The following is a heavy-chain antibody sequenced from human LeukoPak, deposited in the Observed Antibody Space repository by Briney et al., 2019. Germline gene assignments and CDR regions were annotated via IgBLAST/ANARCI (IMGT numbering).Heavy chain of an antibody. CDR3: ARVRGSYTPKAAFDS. V-gene: IGHV4-59*01. D-gene: IGHD1-26*01. CDR1: GGSISSYY. CDR2: IYYIGST. J-gene: IGHJ3*02. Sequence: PSETLSLTCTVSGGSISSYYWSWIRQPPGKGLEWIGYIYYIGSTNYNPSLKSRVTISVDTSKNQFSLKLSSVTAADTALYYCARVRGSYTPKAAFDSWGQGTMVTVSS.